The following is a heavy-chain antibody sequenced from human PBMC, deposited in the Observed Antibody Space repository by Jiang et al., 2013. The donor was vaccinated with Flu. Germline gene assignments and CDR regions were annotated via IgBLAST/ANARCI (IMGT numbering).Heavy chain of an antibody. CDR1: GFSLSTSGVG. CDR3: ALSSHYDFWSGYFLGYYFDY. D-gene: IGHD3-3*01. CDR2: IYWDDDK. J-gene: IGHJ4*02. V-gene: IGHV2-5*02. Sequence: PTQTLTLTCTFSGFSLSTSGVGVGWIRQPPGKALEWLALIYWDDDKRYSPSLKSRLTITKDTSKNQVVLTMTNMDPVDTATYYCALSSHYDFWSGYFLGYYFDYWGQGTLVTVSS.